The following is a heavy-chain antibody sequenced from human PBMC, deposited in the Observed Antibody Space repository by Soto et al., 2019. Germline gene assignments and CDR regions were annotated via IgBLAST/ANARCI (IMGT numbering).Heavy chain of an antibody. J-gene: IGHJ6*02. Sequence: SLRLSCAASGFTFSSYGMHWVRQAPGKGLEWVAVISYDGSNKYYADSVKGRFTISRDNSKNTLYLQMNSLRAEDTAVYYCAKDTYYDFWSGYQVGMDVWGQGTTVTVSS. CDR3: AKDTYYDFWSGYQVGMDV. CDR2: ISYDGSNK. CDR1: GFTFSSYG. V-gene: IGHV3-30*18. D-gene: IGHD3-3*01.